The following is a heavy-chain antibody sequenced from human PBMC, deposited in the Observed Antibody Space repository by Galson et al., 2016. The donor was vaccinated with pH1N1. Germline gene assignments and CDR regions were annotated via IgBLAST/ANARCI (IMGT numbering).Heavy chain of an antibody. J-gene: IGHJ6*02. D-gene: IGHD2-2*02. Sequence: SVKVSCKASGYTFTSYDINWVRQATGQGLEWMGWMNPNSGNTGYTQKFQGRVTMTRNTSISTAYMELSGLRSEDTAVYYWSVGHCSSTRCDIGEDYYYYGMDVWGQGTTVTVSS. CDR1: GYTFTSYD. CDR3: SVGHCSSTRCDIGEDYYYYGMDV. CDR2: MNPNSGNT. V-gene: IGHV1-8*01.